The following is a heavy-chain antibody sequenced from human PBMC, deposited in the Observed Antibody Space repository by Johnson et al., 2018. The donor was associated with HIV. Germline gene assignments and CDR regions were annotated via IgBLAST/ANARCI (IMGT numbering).Heavy chain of an antibody. D-gene: IGHD6-19*01. Sequence: VQLVESGGGFVKPGGSLRLSCAASGFTFSDAWMNWVRQSPGKGLEWVGRIKSDGSSTSYADSVKGRFTISRDNAKNTLYLQMNSLRAEDTAVYYCARDKAVGYSSGWHAVDIWPRDNGHRLF. CDR1: GFTFSDAW. V-gene: IGHV3-74*01. CDR3: ARDKAVGYSSGWHAVDI. CDR2: IKSDGSST. J-gene: IGHJ3*02.